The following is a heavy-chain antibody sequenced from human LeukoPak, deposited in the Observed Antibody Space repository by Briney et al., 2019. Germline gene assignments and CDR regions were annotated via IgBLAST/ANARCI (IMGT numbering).Heavy chain of an antibody. V-gene: IGHV4-39*01. CDR1: GGSISSSSYF. CDR3: ARIYRMYSSSGGGYHYYYYMDV. Sequence: KPSETLSLTCTVSGGSISSSSYFWGWIRQPPGKGLEWIGSVYYSGGSYYNRSLKSRVTISAETSKNQFSLKLNSVTAADTAVYHCARIYRMYSSSGGGYHYYYYMDVWGKGTTVTISS. D-gene: IGHD6-13*01. CDR2: VYYSGGS. J-gene: IGHJ6*03.